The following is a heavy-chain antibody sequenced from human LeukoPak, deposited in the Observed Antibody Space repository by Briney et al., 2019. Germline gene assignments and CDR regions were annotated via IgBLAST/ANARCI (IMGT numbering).Heavy chain of an antibody. V-gene: IGHV3-23*01. Sequence: PGGSLGLSCAASGFTFSSYAMSWVRQAPGKGLEWVSAISGSGGSTYYADSVKGRFTISRDNSKNTLYLQMNSLRAEDTAVYYCAKEKVTMVRGVIKSYYFDYWGQGTLVTVSS. CDR3: AKEKVTMVRGVIKSYYFDY. D-gene: IGHD3-10*01. CDR2: ISGSGGST. CDR1: GFTFSSYA. J-gene: IGHJ4*02.